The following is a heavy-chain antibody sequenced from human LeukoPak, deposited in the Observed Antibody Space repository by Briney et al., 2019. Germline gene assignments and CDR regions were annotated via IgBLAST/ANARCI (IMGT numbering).Heavy chain of an antibody. J-gene: IGHJ4*02. V-gene: IGHV3-30-3*01. D-gene: IGHD5-12*01. CDR1: GFTFSSYA. CDR2: ISYDGNNK. CDR3: ARDRVGYSGYDGIFDY. Sequence: PGGSLRLSCAASGFTFSSYAMHWVRQAPGKGLEWVAVISYDGNNKYYADSVKGRFTISRDNSKNTLYLQMNSLRAEDTAVYYCARDRVGYSGYDGIFDYWGQGTLVTVSS.